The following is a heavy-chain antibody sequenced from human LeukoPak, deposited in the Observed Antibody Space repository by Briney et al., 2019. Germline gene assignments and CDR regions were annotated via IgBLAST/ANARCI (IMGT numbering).Heavy chain of an antibody. CDR2: MNPNSRNT. V-gene: IGHV1-8*01. D-gene: IGHD6-19*01. Sequence: ASVKVSCKASGYTFTSYDINWVRQATGQGLEWMGWMNPNSRNTGYAQKFQGRVTMTRNTSISTAYMELNSLRSEDTAVYYCARAPDWSSGWSGYYFDYWGQGTLVTVSS. J-gene: IGHJ4*02. CDR1: GYTFTSYD. CDR3: ARAPDWSSGWSGYYFDY.